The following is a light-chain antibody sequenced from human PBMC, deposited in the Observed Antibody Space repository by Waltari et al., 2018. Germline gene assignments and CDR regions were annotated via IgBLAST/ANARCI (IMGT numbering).Light chain of an antibody. CDR3: SSYAVSNNLL. CDR2: EVN. Sequence: QSALTQPPSASGSPGQSVTISCTGTSRDVGRYKYVSWYPQHPGKAPRLIIYEVNRRQSGCPDRFSGSKSGNTASLTFSGLQAEDEADYYGSSYAVSNNLLFGGGTKLNVL. CDR1: SRDVGRYKY. V-gene: IGLV2-8*01. J-gene: IGLJ2*01.